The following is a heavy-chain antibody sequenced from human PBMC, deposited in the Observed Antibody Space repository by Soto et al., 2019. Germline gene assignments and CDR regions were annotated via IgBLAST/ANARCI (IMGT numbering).Heavy chain of an antibody. D-gene: IGHD3-22*01. CDR1: GGSISGYY. J-gene: IGHJ4*02. Sequence: SETLSLTCTVSGGSISGYYWSWIRQPPGKGLEWIGYMYNTGSTVYNPSFKSRVTISVDTSKNQFSLKLNSVTAADTAVYYCARDLWGYYQFDYWGQGTLVTVSS. CDR3: ARDLWGYYQFDY. V-gene: IGHV4-59*01. CDR2: MYNTGST.